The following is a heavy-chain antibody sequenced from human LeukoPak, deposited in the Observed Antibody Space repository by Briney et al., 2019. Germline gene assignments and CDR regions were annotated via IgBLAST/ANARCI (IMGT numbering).Heavy chain of an antibody. J-gene: IGHJ5*02. CDR2: INYGGTT. Sequence: PSETLSLTCTVSSGSISSGDYYWGWVRQPPGEGLEWIASINYGGTTFYNPSLKSRVTISVDTSENQFSLKLSSVTAADTALYYCARRRSGKNWFDPWGQGTLVTVSS. D-gene: IGHD3-10*01. CDR1: SGSISSGDYY. CDR3: ARRRSGKNWFDP. V-gene: IGHV4-39*01.